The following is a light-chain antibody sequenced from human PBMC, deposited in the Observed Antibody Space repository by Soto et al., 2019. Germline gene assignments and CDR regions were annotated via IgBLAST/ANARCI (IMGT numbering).Light chain of an antibody. CDR3: KQSSTNPLT. V-gene: IGKV1-39*01. CDR1: QSITWY. J-gene: IGKJ4*01. CDR2: AVS. Sequence: DIQMTRSPSSLSASLGDRVTITCRASQSITWYLNWYQQKPGKPPKLLIYAVSRLQSGVPSRFSGSGSETDFTLTISSLQPEDYATYYCKQSSTNPLTFGGGIKVEIX.